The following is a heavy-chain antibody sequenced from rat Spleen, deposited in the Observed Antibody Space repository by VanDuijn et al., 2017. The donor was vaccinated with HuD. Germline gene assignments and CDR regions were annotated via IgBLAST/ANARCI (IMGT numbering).Heavy chain of an antibody. D-gene: IGHD5-1*01. CDR1: GLSLTSNS. J-gene: IGHJ2*01. CDR2: IWNNGGT. Sequence: QVQLKESGPGLVQTSQTLSLTCTVSGLSLTSNSVSWIRLPPGKGLEWMGVIWNNGGTDYNSAIKSRLSISRDTSKSQVFLTMNSLHTEDTAMYFCARRGQQRTGYYFDYWGQGVMVTVSS. V-gene: IGHV2-47*01. CDR3: ARRGQQRTGYYFDY.